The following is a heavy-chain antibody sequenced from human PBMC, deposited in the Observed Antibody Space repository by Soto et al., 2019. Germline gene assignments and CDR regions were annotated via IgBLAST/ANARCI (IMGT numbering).Heavy chain of an antibody. CDR3: TSESGGRPKRYYFYMDV. CDR2: IGTAGDT. CDR1: GFTFSSYD. J-gene: IGHJ6*03. V-gene: IGHV3-13*01. D-gene: IGHD2-15*01. Sequence: EVQLVESGGGLVQPGGSLRLSCAASGFTFSSYDMHWVRQATGKGLEWVSAIGTAGDTYYPGSMKGRFTISRENAKNSLYPQMNSLRESDKAVSHSTSESGGRPKRYYFYMDVWGKGTTVPVSS.